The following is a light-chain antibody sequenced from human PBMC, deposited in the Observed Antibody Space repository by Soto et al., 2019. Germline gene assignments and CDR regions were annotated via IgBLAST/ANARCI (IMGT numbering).Light chain of an antibody. CDR3: SSYTSSSTTCV. V-gene: IGLV2-14*01. CDR1: SSDVGGYNY. CDR2: DVS. J-gene: IGLJ1*01. Sequence: QSALTQPASVSGSPGQSITISCTGTSSDVGGYNYVSWYQQHPGKAPKLMIYDVSNRPSGVSNHFSGSKSGNTASLTISGLQAEDEADYYCSSYTSSSTTCVFGTGTKVTV.